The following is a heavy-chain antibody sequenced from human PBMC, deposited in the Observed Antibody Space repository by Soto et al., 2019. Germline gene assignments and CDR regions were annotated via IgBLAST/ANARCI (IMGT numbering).Heavy chain of an antibody. V-gene: IGHV3-23*01. D-gene: IGHD5-18*01. J-gene: IGHJ4*02. CDR3: AKREYSYGGFDY. CDR2: ISGSGGST. CDR1: GFTLSSYA. Sequence: EVQLLESGGGLVQPGGSLRLSCAASGFTLSSYAMSWVRQAPGKGLEWVSAISGSGGSTYYADSVKGRFTISRDNSKNTLYLQMNSLRAEDTAVYYCAKREYSYGGFDYWGQGTLVTVSS.